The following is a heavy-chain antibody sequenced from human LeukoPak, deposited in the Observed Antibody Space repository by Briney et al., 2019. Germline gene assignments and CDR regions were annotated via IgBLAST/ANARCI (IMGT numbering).Heavy chain of an antibody. Sequence: GGSLRLSCAASGFTFSGYSMNWVRQAPGKGLEWVSYISSSGSTIYYADSVKGRFTISRDNAKNSLHLQMNSLRAEDTAVYYCAELGITMIGGVWGKGTTVTISS. D-gene: IGHD3-10*02. V-gene: IGHV3-48*04. CDR3: AELGITMIGGV. J-gene: IGHJ6*04. CDR1: GFTFSGYS. CDR2: ISSSGSTI.